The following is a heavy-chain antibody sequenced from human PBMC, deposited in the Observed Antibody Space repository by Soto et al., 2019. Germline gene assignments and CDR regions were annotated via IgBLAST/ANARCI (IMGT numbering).Heavy chain of an antibody. CDR2: IYDSVNT. CDR3: SRVDHRGHFAILTDY. J-gene: IGHJ4*02. D-gene: IGHD3-9*01. CDR1: GDSLSSGGHY. V-gene: IGHV4-31*03. Sequence: LSLTCTVSGDSLSSGGHYWSWIRQHPGKGLEWIGHIYDSVNTYYSPSLRSRVTISADMSKNQFSLNLRSVTAADTAVYYCSRVDHRGHFAILTDYWCQGTLVTVSS.